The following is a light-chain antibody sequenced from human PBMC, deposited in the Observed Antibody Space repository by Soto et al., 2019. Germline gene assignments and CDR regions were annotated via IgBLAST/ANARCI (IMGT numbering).Light chain of an antibody. J-gene: IGKJ1*01. Sequence: EIVLTQSPGTLSLSPGERATLSCRASQSVASRRVAWYKQKPGQALRLVMYDASSRATGIPDRFSGSGSGTDFTLTISRLEPEDSAVYFCQHYSSQTFGQGTKVDIK. CDR2: DAS. CDR3: QHYSSQT. V-gene: IGKV3-20*01. CDR1: QSVASRR.